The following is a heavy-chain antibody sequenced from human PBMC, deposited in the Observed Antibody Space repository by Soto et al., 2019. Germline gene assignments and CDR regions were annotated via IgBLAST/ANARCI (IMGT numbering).Heavy chain of an antibody. CDR3: ASLNNHFDSSGYYSETGGFDI. CDR2: IISIIGST. D-gene: IGHD3-22*01. CDR1: GGTFSTHA. Sequence: SVKVSCKASGGTFSTHAISWVRQAPGQGLEWMGGIISIIGSTTYAQNFQGRVTITADETTSTAYMELSSLRSEDTAIYYCASLNNHFDSSGYYSETGGFDIWGQGTLVTVS. V-gene: IGHV1-69*13. J-gene: IGHJ3*02.